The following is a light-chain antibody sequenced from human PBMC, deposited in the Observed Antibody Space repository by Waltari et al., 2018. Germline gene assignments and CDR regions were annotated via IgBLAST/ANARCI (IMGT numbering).Light chain of an antibody. V-gene: IGLV1-47*01. CDR1: SSNIGSNY. Sequence: QSVLTQPPSASGTPGQRVTISCSGRSSNIGSNYVYWYQHVPGAAPKLLIYRNNQRPSGVPGRFSGSKSGTSASLAISGLRSEDEDDYYCAAWDDSLSRWLLGGGTKLTVL. CDR2: RNN. J-gene: IGLJ3*02. CDR3: AAWDDSLSRWL.